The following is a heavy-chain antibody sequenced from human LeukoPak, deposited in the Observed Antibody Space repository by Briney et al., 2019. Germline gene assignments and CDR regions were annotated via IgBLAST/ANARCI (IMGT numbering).Heavy chain of an antibody. D-gene: IGHD3-22*01. V-gene: IGHV3-30*01. CDR3: AREGDLVVVITWYFDY. J-gene: IGHJ4*02. CDR1: GFTFSSYA. Sequence: PGGSLRLSCAASGFTFSSYAMHWVRQAPGKGLEWVAVISYDGSNKYYADSVKGRFTISRDNSKNTLYLQMTSLRAEDTAVYYRAREGDLVVVITWYFDYWGQGTLVTVSS. CDR2: ISYDGSNK.